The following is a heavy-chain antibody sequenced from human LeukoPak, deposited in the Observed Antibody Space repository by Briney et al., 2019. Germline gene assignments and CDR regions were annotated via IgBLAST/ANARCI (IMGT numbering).Heavy chain of an antibody. J-gene: IGHJ5*02. CDR3: ARGLRVNWFDP. Sequence: ASVKVSCKASGYTFTSYGISWVRQAPGQGLEWMGWISAYNGNTNYAQKLQGRVTITRDTSASTAYMELSSLRSEDMAVYYCARGLRVNWFDPWGQGTLVTVSS. V-gene: IGHV1-18*03. CDR1: GYTFTSYG. D-gene: IGHD2-15*01. CDR2: ISAYNGNT.